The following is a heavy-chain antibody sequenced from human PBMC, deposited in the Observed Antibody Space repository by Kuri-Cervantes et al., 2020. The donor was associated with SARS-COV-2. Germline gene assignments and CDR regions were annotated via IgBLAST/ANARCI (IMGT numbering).Heavy chain of an antibody. D-gene: IGHD5-18*01. J-gene: IGHJ4*02. CDR1: GGSLSGYY. CDR3: ARLRNTATLDY. V-gene: IGHV4-59*01. CDR2: IYYSGST. Sequence: SETLSLTCAVYGGSLSGYYWSWIRQPPGKGLEWIGYIYYSGSTNYNPSLKSRVTISVDTSKNQFSLKLSSVTAADTAVYYCARLRNTATLDYWGQGTLVTVSS.